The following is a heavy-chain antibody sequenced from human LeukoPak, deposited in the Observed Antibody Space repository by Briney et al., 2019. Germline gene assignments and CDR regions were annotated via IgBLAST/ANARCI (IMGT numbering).Heavy chain of an antibody. V-gene: IGHV3-7*01. D-gene: IGHD3-10*01. CDR2: IKQDGSEK. CDR3: ARDGRHYYGSGNYYSKDAFDI. CDR1: EFILSRYW. J-gene: IGHJ3*02. Sequence: GGSLRLSCAASEFILSRYWMSWVRQAPGKGLEWVANIKQDGSEKYYVDSVKGRFTISRDNAKNSLFLQMNSLRAEDTAVYYCARDGRHYYGSGNYYSKDAFDIWGQGTMVTVSS.